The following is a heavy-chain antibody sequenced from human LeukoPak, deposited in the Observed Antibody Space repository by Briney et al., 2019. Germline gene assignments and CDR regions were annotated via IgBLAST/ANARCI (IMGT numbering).Heavy chain of an antibody. CDR1: GFTFSNAW. J-gene: IGHJ6*02. D-gene: IGHD3-9*01. V-gene: IGHV3-15*01. Sequence: GGSLGPSCAASGFTFSNAWMSWVRQAPGKGLEWVGRIKSKTDGGTTDYAAPVKGRFTISRDDSKNTLYLQMNSLKTEDTAVYYCTTRYFDWLEYYYYYGMDVWGQGTTVTVSS. CDR3: TTRYFDWLEYYYYYGMDV. CDR2: IKSKTDGGTT.